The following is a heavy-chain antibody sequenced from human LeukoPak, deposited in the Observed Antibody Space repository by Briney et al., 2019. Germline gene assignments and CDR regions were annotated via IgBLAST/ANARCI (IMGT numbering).Heavy chain of an antibody. CDR2: IYYSGST. V-gene: IGHV4-39*01. J-gene: IGHJ4*02. D-gene: IGHD6-19*01. CDR3: ARHPYSSGWFYYFDY. Sequence: SETLSLTCTVSGGSMSSRSNYWGWIRQPPGKGLEWVGSIYYSGSTDYNPSLKSRVSISVDTSKNQSSLNLSSVTAADTAVYYCARHPYSSGWFYYFDYWGQGTLVTVSS. CDR1: GGSMSSRSNY.